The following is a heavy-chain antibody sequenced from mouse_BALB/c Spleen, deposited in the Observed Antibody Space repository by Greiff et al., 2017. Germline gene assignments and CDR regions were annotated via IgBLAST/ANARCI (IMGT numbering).Heavy chain of an antibody. CDR3: NEVRDYFDD. J-gene: IGHJ2*01. V-gene: IGHV14-4*02. Sequence: VQLQQSGAELVRSGASVKLSCTASGFNIKDYYTHWVKQRPEQGLEWIGWIDPGNGDTEYAPKFQGKATTTADTSSNTAYLQLSSLTSEDTAVYYCNEVRDYFDDWGQGSTLT. CDR1: GFNIKDYY. CDR2: IDPGNGDT.